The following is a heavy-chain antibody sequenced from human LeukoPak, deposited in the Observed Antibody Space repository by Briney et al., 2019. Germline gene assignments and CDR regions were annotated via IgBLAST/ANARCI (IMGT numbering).Heavy chain of an antibody. V-gene: IGHV4-4*07. Sequence: SETLSLTCTVSGFSISTYYWSWFRQPARKGLEWIGRIHSSGNTNYNPSLQSRVRLSTDTSQSQFSLRLTSLTAADTAVYCCARDGGKAYWGQGLLASVSS. J-gene: IGHJ4*02. CDR1: GFSISTYY. CDR3: ARDGGKAY. CDR2: IHSSGNT. D-gene: IGHD4-23*01.